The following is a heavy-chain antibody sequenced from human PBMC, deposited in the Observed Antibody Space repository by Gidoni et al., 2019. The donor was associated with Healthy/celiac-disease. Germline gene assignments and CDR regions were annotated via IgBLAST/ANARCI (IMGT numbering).Heavy chain of an antibody. D-gene: IGHD2-8*01. CDR3: ARARGYAISPYYYYYMDV. Sequence: QVQLVQSGAEVKKPGSSVKVSCKASGGTFSSYAISWVRQAPGQGLEWMGGIIPIFGTANYAQKFQGRVTITADKSTSTAYMELSSLRSEDTAVYYCARARGYAISPYYYYYMDVWGKGTTVTVSS. CDR1: GGTFSSYA. CDR2: IIPIFGTA. J-gene: IGHJ6*03. V-gene: IGHV1-69*06.